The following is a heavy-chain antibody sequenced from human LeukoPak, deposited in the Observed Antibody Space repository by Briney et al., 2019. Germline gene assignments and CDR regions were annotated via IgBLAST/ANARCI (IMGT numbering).Heavy chain of an antibody. J-gene: IGHJ6*03. CDR3: ARSRLVLYYYYYYMDV. CDR2: SDYGGGT. D-gene: IGHD3-9*01. Sequence: KASETLSLTCAVYGGSFSGYYWSWIRQPPGKGLEWIGESDYGGGTNYNPSLKSRVTISVDTSKNQFSLKLSSVTAADTAVYYCARSRLVLYYYYYYMDVWGKGTTVTVSS. CDR1: GGSFSGYY. V-gene: IGHV4-34*01.